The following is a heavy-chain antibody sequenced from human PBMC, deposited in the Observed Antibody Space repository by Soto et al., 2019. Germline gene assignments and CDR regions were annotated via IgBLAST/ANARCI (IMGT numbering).Heavy chain of an antibody. CDR1: GYSFTSYG. CDR3: TRDMLKQPLVGVQDNWVDP. CDR2: ISAKHGNT. V-gene: IGHV1-18*01. Sequence: GASVKVSCKASGYSFTSYGINWVRQAPGQGLEWMGWISAKHGNTHYAQKLQGRVTMTTDTSTSTAYMELRSLTSDDTAVYYCTRDMLKQPLVGVQDNWVDPWG. D-gene: IGHD3-10*02. J-gene: IGHJ5*02.